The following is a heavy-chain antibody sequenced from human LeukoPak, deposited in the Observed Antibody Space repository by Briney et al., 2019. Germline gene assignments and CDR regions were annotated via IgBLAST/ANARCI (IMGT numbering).Heavy chain of an antibody. V-gene: IGHV4-61*02. CDR2: IYTSGST. D-gene: IGHD4-11*01. J-gene: IGHJ4*02. CDR3: ASARSEYSNLGY. Sequence: PSETLSLTCTVSGGSISSGSYYWSWIRQPAGKGLEWIGRIYTSGSTNYNPSLKSRVTISVDTSKNQFSLKLSSVTAADTAVYYCASARSEYSNLGYWGQGTLVTVSS. CDR1: GGSISSGSYY.